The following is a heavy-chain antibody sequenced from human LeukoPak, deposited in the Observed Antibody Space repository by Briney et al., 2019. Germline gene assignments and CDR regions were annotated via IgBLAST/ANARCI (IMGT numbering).Heavy chain of an antibody. J-gene: IGHJ5*02. D-gene: IGHD3-16*02. CDR3: ARGWYVWGSYRLFDP. CDR1: GGSFSGYY. Sequence: PSETLSLTCAVYGGSFSGYYWSWIRQPPGKGLEWIGEINHSGSTNYNPSLKSRVTISVDTSKNQFSLKLSSVTAADTAVYYCARGWYVWGSYRLFDPWGQGTLVTVSS. CDR2: INHSGST. V-gene: IGHV4-34*01.